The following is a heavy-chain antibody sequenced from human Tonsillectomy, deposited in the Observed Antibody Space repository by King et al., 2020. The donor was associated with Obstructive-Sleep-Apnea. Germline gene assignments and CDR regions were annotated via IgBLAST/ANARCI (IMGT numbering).Heavy chain of an antibody. Sequence: VQLVESGGGLVQPGGSLRLSCAASGFTFSSYAMSWVRQAPGKGLEWVSAISGSGGSTYYADSVKGRFTISRDNSKNTLYLQMNSLRAEDTAVYYCAKVGLGIWDFPPSAGSDNYWGQGTLVTVSS. V-gene: IGHV3-23*04. CDR3: AKVGLGIWDFPPSAGSDNY. D-gene: IGHD3-10*01. CDR1: GFTFSSYA. J-gene: IGHJ4*02. CDR2: ISGSGGST.